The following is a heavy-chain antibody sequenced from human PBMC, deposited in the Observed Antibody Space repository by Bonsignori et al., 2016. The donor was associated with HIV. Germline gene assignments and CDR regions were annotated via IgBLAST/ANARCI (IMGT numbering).Heavy chain of an antibody. CDR3: ARATYDH. J-gene: IGHJ4*02. CDR2: INVNNGNA. Sequence: WVRQAPGQGLEWMGWINVNNGNAHSAQKIQGRVTMTTDTSTTTAYMELRSLRSDDTAVYYCARATYDHWGQGTLVTVSS. V-gene: IGHV1-18*01.